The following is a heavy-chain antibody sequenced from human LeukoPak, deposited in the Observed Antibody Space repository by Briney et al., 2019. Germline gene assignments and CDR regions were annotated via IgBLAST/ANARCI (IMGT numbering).Heavy chain of an antibody. CDR3: ARSPLRSEVNPFDY. CDR1: GGSFSGYY. Sequence: SETLSLTCAVYGGSFSGYYWSWIRQPPGKGLEWIGEINHSGSTNYNPSLKSRVTISVDTSKNQFSLKLSSVTAADTAVYYCARSPLRSEVNPFDYWGQGTLVTVSS. D-gene: IGHD3-3*01. V-gene: IGHV4-34*01. J-gene: IGHJ4*02. CDR2: INHSGST.